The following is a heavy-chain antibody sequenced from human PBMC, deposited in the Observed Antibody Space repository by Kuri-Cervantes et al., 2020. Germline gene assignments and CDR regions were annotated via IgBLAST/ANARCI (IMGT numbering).Heavy chain of an antibody. CDR2: ISTYNGDT. J-gene: IGHJ6*03. CDR1: GYTFTTHG. Sequence: ASVKVSCKASGYTFTTHGISWVRQAPGQGLEWMGWISTYNGDTTYAQKFQDRVTMTTDTSTNTAHMELRSLRSDDTAVYYCARRGPRSVVPAAIGYYYYMDVWGKGTTVTVSS. D-gene: IGHD2-2*01. V-gene: IGHV1-18*01. CDR3: ARRGPRSVVPAAIGYYYYMDV.